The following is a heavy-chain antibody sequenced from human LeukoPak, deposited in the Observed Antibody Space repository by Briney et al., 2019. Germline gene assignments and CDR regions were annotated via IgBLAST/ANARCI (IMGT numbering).Heavy chain of an antibody. D-gene: IGHD4-23*01. CDR1: GFTFSSYA. Sequence: PGGSLRLSCAASGFTFSSYAMSWVRQAPGKGLEWVSSASGSGGSTYCADSVKGRFTISRDNSKNTLYLQMNSLRAEDTAVYYCAKDLGSVVTPPSLDYWGQGTLVTVSS. CDR3: AKDLGSVVTPPSLDY. J-gene: IGHJ4*02. V-gene: IGHV3-23*01. CDR2: ASGSGGST.